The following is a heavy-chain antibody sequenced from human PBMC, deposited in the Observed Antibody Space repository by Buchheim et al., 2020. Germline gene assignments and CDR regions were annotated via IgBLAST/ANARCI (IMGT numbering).Heavy chain of an antibody. CDR1: GFTFSSYE. CDR2: ISSSGSTI. V-gene: IGHV3-48*03. CDR3: ARMDDEGYSYGWDYNMDV. Sequence: EVQLVESGGGLVQPGGSLRLSCAASGFTFSSYEMNWVRQAPGKGLEWVSYISSSGSTIYYADSVKGRFTISSENAKNSLYLQMKSLRAEDTAVYYCARMDDEGYSYGWDYNMDVWGKGAT. D-gene: IGHD5-18*01. J-gene: IGHJ6*03.